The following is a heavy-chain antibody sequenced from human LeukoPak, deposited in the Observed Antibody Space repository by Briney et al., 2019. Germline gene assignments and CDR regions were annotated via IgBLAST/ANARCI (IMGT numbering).Heavy chain of an antibody. CDR1: GFSFSSYG. D-gene: IGHD4-17*01. J-gene: IGHJ4*02. Sequence: PGRSLRLSCAASGFSFSSYGMHWVRQAAGPGLEWVAVIWYDGSNKYYADSVKGRFTISRDNSKNTLYLQMNSLRAEDTAVYYCAKDRGDYAFDYWGQGSLVTVSS. CDR2: IWYDGSNK. V-gene: IGHV3-33*06. CDR3: AKDRGDYAFDY.